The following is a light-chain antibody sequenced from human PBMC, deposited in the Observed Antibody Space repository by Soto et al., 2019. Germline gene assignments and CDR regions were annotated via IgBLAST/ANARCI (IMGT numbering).Light chain of an antibody. CDR2: KAS. CDR3: QQYNRYPYT. Sequence: DIQMTQSPSTLSASVGDRVTITCRASQSIRSWLAWYQQKPGKAPNLLIYKASSLGSGVPSRFSGTGSGTEFTLTINSLQPDDFETYYCQQYNRYPYTFGQGTNLEIK. CDR1: QSIRSW. V-gene: IGKV1-5*03. J-gene: IGKJ2*01.